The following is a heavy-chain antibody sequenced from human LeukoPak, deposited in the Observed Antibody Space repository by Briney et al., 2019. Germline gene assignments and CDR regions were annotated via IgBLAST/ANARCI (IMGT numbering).Heavy chain of an antibody. D-gene: IGHD5-12*01. CDR3: ASGYSGYEY. J-gene: IGHJ4*02. CDR2: LYYSGST. Sequence: SETLSLTCTVSGGSISRYYWTWIRQPPGKGLEWIGSLYYSGSTNYNPSLKSRVTISVDTSKNQFSLKLSSVTAADTAVYYCASGYSGYEYWGQGTLVTVSS. CDR1: GGSISRYY. V-gene: IGHV4-59*01.